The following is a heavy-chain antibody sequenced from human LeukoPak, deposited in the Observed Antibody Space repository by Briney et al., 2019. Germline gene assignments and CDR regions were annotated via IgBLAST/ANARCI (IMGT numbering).Heavy chain of an antibody. V-gene: IGHV3-21*01. J-gene: IGHJ4*02. D-gene: IGHD2-2*01. CDR1: GFTFSSYS. Sequence: GGSLRLSCAASGFTFSSYSMNWVRQAPGKGLEWVSSISSSSSYIYYADSVKGRFTISRDNAKNSLYLQMNSLRAEDTAVYYCARDPLPYCSSTSCYWDYWGQGTLVTVSS. CDR3: ARDPLPYCSSTSCYWDY. CDR2: ISSSSSYI.